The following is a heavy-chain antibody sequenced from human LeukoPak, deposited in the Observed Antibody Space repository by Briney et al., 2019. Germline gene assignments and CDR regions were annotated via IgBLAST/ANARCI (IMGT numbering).Heavy chain of an antibody. V-gene: IGHV3-48*01. D-gene: IGHD6-19*01. CDR1: GFTFSSYS. CDR2: ISSSSSTI. J-gene: IGHJ3*02. CDR3: ARGSPEQGLVVDAFDI. Sequence: GGSLRLSCAASGFTFSSYSMNWVRQAPGKGLEWVSYISSSSSTIYYADSVKGRFTISRDNAKNSLYLQMNSLRAEDTAVYYCARGSPEQGLVVDAFDIWGQGTMVTVSS.